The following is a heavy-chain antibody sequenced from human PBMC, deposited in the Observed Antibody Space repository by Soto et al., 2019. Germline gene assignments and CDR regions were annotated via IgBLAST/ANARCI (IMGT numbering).Heavy chain of an antibody. CDR1: GFTFSSYA. J-gene: IGHJ6*02. D-gene: IGHD6-13*01. CDR3: AKGGSSWYITYYYYGMDV. Sequence: GGSLRLSCAASGFTFSSYAMSWVRQAPGKGLEWVSAISGSGGSTYYADSVKGRFTISRDNSKNTLYLQMNSLRAEDTAVYYCAKGGSSWYITYYYYGMDVWGQGTTGTVSS. V-gene: IGHV3-23*01. CDR2: ISGSGGST.